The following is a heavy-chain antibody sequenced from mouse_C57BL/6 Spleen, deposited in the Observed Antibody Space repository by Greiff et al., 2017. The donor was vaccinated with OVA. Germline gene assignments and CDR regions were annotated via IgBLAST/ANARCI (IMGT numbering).Heavy chain of an antibody. Sequence: DVKLQESGPGLVKPSQSLSLTCSVTGYSITSGYYWNWIRQFPGNKLEWMGYISYDGSNNYNPSLKNRISITRDTSKNQFFLKLNSVTTEDTATYYCARGIYYDYDVFFDYWGQGTTLTVAS. CDR3: ARGIYYDYDVFFDY. V-gene: IGHV3-6*01. CDR1: GYSITSGYY. D-gene: IGHD2-4*01. J-gene: IGHJ2*01. CDR2: ISYDGSN.